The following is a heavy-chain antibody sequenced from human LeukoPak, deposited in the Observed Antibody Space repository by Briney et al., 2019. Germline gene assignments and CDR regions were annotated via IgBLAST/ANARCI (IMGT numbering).Heavy chain of an antibody. CDR3: ARLERRQEAFDI. D-gene: IGHD1-1*01. V-gene: IGHV4-59*08. CDR1: GGSISTYY. Sequence: PSETLSLTCTVSGGSISTYYWSWIRQPPGKGLEWIGYIYYSGGTNYNPSLKSRVTISVDTSKNQFSLKLSSVTAADTAVYYCARLERRQEAFDIWGQGTMVTVSS. CDR2: IYYSGGT. J-gene: IGHJ3*02.